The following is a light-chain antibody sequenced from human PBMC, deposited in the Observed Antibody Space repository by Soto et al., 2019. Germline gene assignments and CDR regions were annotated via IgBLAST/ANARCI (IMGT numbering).Light chain of an antibody. CDR1: QSVSSAY. J-gene: IGKJ2*01. V-gene: IGKV3-20*01. CDR3: QQSGSSFYT. CDR2: GAS. Sequence: EIVLTQSPGTLSLSPGERATLSCRASQSVSSAYLAWYQQIPGQAPRLLIYGASSRATGIPDRFSGRGSGTDFTLTISVLEPEDVAVYYCQQSGSSFYTFGQGTKLEIK.